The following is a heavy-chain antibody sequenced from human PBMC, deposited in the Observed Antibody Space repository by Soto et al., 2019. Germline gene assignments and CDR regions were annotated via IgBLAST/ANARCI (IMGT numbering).Heavy chain of an antibody. Sequence: EVQLVESGGGLVQPGGSLRLSCAASGFTFSSYDMHWVRQATGKGLEWVSAIGTAGDTYYPGSVKGRFTISRENAKNSLYLQMNSLRAGDTAVYYCARANGGLYYFDYWGLGTLVTVSS. J-gene: IGHJ4*02. CDR2: IGTAGDT. V-gene: IGHV3-13*01. CDR1: GFTFSSYD. D-gene: IGHD4-17*01. CDR3: ARANGGLYYFDY.